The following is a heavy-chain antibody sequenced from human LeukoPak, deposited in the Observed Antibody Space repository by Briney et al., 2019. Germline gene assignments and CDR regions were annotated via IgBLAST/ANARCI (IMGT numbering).Heavy chain of an antibody. J-gene: IGHJ4*02. CDR1: GFTFSSYA. V-gene: IGHV3-23*01. CDR2: ISRTGGSST. Sequence: GGSLRLSCAASGFTFSSYAMSWVRQAPGKGLEWVSAISRTGGSSTYYADSVKGRFTISRDNSKNTLYLQMNGLRTEDTAVYYCAKASTENIYGPDYWGRGTLVTVSS. D-gene: IGHD5-18*01. CDR3: AKASTENIYGPDY.